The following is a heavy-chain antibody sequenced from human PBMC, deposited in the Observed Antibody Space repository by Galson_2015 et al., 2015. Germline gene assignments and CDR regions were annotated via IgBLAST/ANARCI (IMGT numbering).Heavy chain of an antibody. J-gene: IGHJ4*02. Sequence: SLRLSCEASGFTFSSYWMSWVRQAPGKGLEWVANIKEDGSEKYYADSVRGRFTISRDNAKNSLYLQMNSLRAEDTAVYYCARVGASEDFFDYWGQGTLVTVSS. CDR1: GFTFSSYW. V-gene: IGHV3-7*01. D-gene: IGHD1-26*01. CDR3: ARVGASEDFFDY. CDR2: IKEDGSEK.